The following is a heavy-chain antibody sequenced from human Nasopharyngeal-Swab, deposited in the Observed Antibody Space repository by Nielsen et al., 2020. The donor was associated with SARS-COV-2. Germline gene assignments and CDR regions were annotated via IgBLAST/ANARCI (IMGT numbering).Heavy chain of an antibody. Sequence: GESLKISCAASGFTFSSYAMSWVRQAPGKGLEWVAVISYDGSNKYYADSVKGRFTISRDNSKNTLYLQMNSLRAEDTAVYYCAKDGGGLNNFDYWGQGTLVTVSS. CDR3: AKDGGGLNNFDY. V-gene: IGHV3-30*18. J-gene: IGHJ4*02. D-gene: IGHD3-16*01. CDR1: GFTFSSYA. CDR2: ISYDGSNK.